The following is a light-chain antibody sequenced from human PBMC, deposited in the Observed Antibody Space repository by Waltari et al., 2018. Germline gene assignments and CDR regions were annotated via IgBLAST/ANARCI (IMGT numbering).Light chain of an antibody. Sequence: ESVLTQSPATLSVFPGERATLSCRASQSVSKYLAWYQHKPGQAPRLLIYDASKRATGIPARFSGSGSGTDFTLTISSLEPEDFAVYYCQQRRDWLFGGGTEVEIK. J-gene: IGKJ4*01. CDR3: QQRRDWL. CDR1: QSVSKY. V-gene: IGKV3-11*01. CDR2: DAS.